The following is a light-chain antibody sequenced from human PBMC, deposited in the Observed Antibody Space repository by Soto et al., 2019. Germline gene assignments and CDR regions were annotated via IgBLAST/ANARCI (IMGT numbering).Light chain of an antibody. V-gene: IGLV2-14*01. CDR3: SPYTSRSTYV. CDR2: EVS. CDR1: SSDVGGYNY. Sequence: QSALTQPASVSGSPGQSITISCTGTSSDVGGYNYVSWYQQHPGKAPKLMIYEVSNRPSGVSNRFSGSKSGNTASLTISGLQAADEADYYCSPYTSRSTYVFGTGTKLTVL. J-gene: IGLJ1*01.